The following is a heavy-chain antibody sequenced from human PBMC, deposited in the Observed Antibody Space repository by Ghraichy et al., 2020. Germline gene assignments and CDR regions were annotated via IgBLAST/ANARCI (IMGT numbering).Heavy chain of an antibody. J-gene: IGHJ6*02. V-gene: IGHV4-34*01. CDR1: GGSFSGYY. CDR3: ARGQLELVWFETYYYYGMDV. D-gene: IGHD3-10*01. CDR2: MNHSGST. Sequence: SETLSLTCAVYGGSFSGYYWSWIRQPPGKGLEWIGEMNHSGSTNYNPSFKSRVTISVDTSKNQFSLKLSSVTAADTAVYYCARGQLELVWFETYYYYGMDVWGQGTTVTVSS.